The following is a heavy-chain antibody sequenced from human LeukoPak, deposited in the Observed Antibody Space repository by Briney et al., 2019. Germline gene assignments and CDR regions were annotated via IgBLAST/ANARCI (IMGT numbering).Heavy chain of an antibody. V-gene: IGHV1-69*13. CDR3: ARVGGSSWDLRIDFQH. Sequence: ASVKVSCKASGGTFSSYAISWVRQAPGQGLERMGGIIPIFGTANYAQKFQGRVTITADESTSTAYMELSSLRSEDTAVYYCARVGGSSWDLRIDFQHWGQGTLVTVSS. CDR1: GGTFSSYA. CDR2: IIPIFGTA. D-gene: IGHD6-13*01. J-gene: IGHJ1*01.